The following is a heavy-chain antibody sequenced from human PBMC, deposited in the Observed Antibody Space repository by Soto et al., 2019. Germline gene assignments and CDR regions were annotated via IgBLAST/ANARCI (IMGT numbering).Heavy chain of an antibody. J-gene: IGHJ4*02. D-gene: IGHD3-9*01. CDR1: GFTFSSYG. CDR3: ARADDILTGYYPDRIDD. V-gene: IGHV3-33*01. Sequence: GGSLRLSCAASGFTFSSYGMHWVRQAPGKGLEWVAVIWYDGSNKYYADSVKGRFTISRDNSKNTLYLQMNSLRAEDTAVYYCARADDILTGYYPDRIDDWGQGALVTVSS. CDR2: IWYDGSNK.